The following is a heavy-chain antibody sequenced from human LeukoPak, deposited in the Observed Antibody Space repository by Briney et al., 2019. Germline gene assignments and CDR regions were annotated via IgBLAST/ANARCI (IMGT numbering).Heavy chain of an antibody. D-gene: IGHD4-11*01. J-gene: IGHJ4*02. V-gene: IGHV3-21*01. CDR2: ISSSSSYI. CDR1: GFTFSSYS. CDR3: ARGTCNYLLDY. Sequence: PGGSLRLSCAASGFTFSSYSMNWVRQAPGKGLEWVSSISSSSSYINYADSVKGRFTISRDNAKNSLHLQMNSLRAEDTAVYYCARGTCNYLLDYWGQGTLVTVSS.